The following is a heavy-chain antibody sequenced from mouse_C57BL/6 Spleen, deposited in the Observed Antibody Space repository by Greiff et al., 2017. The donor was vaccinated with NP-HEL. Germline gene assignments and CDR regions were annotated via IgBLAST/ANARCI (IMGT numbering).Heavy chain of an antibody. CDR1: GYTFTDYN. D-gene: IGHD1-1*01. J-gene: IGHJ3*01. V-gene: IGHV1-22*01. Sequence: VQLQQSGPELVKPGASVKMSCKASGYTFTDYNMHWVKQSHGKSLEWIGYINPNNGGTSYNQKFKGKATLTVNKSSSTAYMELRSLTSEDSAVYYCARGGTTVVAPTYPLAYWGQGTLVTVSA. CDR3: ARGGTTVVAPTYPLAY. CDR2: INPNNGGT.